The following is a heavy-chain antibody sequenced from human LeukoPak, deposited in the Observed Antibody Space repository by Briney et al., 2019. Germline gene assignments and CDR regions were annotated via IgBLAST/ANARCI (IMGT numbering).Heavy chain of an antibody. V-gene: IGHV4-59*12. CDR1: GGSISSYY. CDR2: IYYSGST. CDR3: AREPRGYTNNFDY. D-gene: IGHD3-16*02. J-gene: IGHJ4*02. Sequence: PSETLSLTCTVSGGSISSYYWNWIRQPPGKGLEWIGNIYYSGSTNYNPSLKSRVTISVDTSKNQFSLKLSSVTAADTAVYYCAREPRGYTNNFDYWGQGTLVTVSS.